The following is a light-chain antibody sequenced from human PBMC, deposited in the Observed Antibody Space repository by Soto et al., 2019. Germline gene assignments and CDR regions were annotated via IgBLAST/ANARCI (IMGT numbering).Light chain of an antibody. J-gene: IGKJ2*01. CDR2: WAS. V-gene: IGKV4-1*01. Sequence: DIVMTQSPDSLAVSLGERATINCKSSQSVLSSSDTRNYLAWYQQKPGQPPKLLIYWASTRESGVPDRFTGTGSETDFTLTISSLQTEDGAVYHCQQYYDTPLTFGQGTKLEIK. CDR1: QSVLSSSDTRNY. CDR3: QQYYDTPLT.